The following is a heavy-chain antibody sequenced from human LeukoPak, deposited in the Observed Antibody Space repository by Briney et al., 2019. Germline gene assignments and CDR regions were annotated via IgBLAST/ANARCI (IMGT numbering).Heavy chain of an antibody. CDR3: ARDATDYYDSSGYYLPFDY. CDR2: INPNSGGT. J-gene: IGHJ4*02. Sequence: ASVKVSCKASGYTFTGYYMHWVRQAPGQGLEWMGWINPNSGGTNYAQKFQGRVTMTRDTSISTAYMELSRLRSDDTAVYYCARDATDYYDSSGYYLPFDYWGQGTLVTVSP. V-gene: IGHV1-2*02. D-gene: IGHD3-22*01. CDR1: GYTFTGYY.